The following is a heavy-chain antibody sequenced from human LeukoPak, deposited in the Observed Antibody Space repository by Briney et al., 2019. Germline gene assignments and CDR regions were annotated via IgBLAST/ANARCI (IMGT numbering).Heavy chain of an antibody. CDR1: GFTFSSYA. V-gene: IGHV3-23*01. D-gene: IGHD1-26*01. CDR3: AKDRQEWALFDY. J-gene: IGHJ4*02. CDR2: ISGSSGTK. Sequence: GGSLRLSCAASGFTFSSYAMSWVRQPPGKGLEWVSAISGSSGTKYYADSVKGRFNISRDNSKNTLYLQMHSLRAEDTAVYYCAKDRQEWALFDYWGQGTLVTVSS.